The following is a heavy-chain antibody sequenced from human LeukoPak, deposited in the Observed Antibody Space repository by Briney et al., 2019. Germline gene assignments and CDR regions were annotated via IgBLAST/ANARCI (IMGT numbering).Heavy chain of an antibody. V-gene: IGHV3-53*04. CDR1: GFTVSSNY. J-gene: IGHJ4*02. CDR2: MYSGGST. D-gene: IGHD4-17*01. Sequence: GGSLRLSYAVSGFTVSSNYMSWVRQAPGKGLEWVSVMYSGGSTYYADSVKGRFTISRHNSKNTLYLEISSLRPDDTDVYYCARGGGDYNPFDYWGQGTLVTVS. CDR3: ARGGGDYNPFDY.